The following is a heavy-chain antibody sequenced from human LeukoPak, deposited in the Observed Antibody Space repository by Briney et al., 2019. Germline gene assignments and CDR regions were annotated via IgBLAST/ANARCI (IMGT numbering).Heavy chain of an antibody. CDR1: GYTFTGYY. CDR2: INPNSGGT. J-gene: IGHJ4*02. CDR3: ARDYYDSSGYYYGDY. V-gene: IGHV1-2*02. Sequence: ASVKDSCKASGYTFTGYYMHWVRQAPGQGLEWMGWINPNSGGTNYAQKFQGRVTMTRDTSISTAYMELSRLRSDDTAVYYCARDYYDSSGYYYGDYWGQGTLVTVSS. D-gene: IGHD3-22*01.